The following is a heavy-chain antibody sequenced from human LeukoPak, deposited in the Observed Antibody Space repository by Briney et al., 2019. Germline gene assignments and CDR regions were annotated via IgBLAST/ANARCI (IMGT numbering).Heavy chain of an antibody. CDR2: IFHTGSP. Sequence: SETLSLTCSVSGDSFSSFHWHWIRQPPGKGLEWIGYIFHTGSPNYNPSLERRVTMSVDTSKNQFSLHLTSVTAADAAVYYCAKVPGRYLDFLWYFDLWGRGTLVTVSS. CDR1: GDSFSSFH. CDR3: AKVPGRYLDFLWYFDL. V-gene: IGHV4-59*01. D-gene: IGHD3-9*01. J-gene: IGHJ2*01.